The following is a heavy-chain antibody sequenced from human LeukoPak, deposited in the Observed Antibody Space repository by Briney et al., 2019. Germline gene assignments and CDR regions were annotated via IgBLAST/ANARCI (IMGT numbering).Heavy chain of an antibody. Sequence: AASVKVSCKASGYTFTSYDINWVRQATGQGLEWMGWMNPNSGNTGYAQKLQGRVTMTTDTSTSTAYMELRSLRSDDTAVYYCAREGRDPSNAFDIWGQGTMVTVSS. CDR1: GYTFTSYD. V-gene: IGHV1-8*01. D-gene: IGHD4-11*01. CDR2: MNPNSGNT. CDR3: AREGRDPSNAFDI. J-gene: IGHJ3*02.